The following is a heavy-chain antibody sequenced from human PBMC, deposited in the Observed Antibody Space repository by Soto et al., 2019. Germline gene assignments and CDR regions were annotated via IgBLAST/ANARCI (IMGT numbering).Heavy chain of an antibody. CDR1: GYTFTSYA. V-gene: IGHV1-3*05. CDR2: INAGNGNT. D-gene: IGHD3-22*01. CDR3: ASSYDMGRYYYGMDV. J-gene: IGHJ6*02. Sequence: QVQLVQSGAEEKKPGASVKVSCKASGYTFTSYAMHWVRQAPGQRLEWMGWINAGNGNTKYSQKFQGRVTITRDTSASTAYMELSSLRSEDTAVYYCASSYDMGRYYYGMDVWGQGTTVTVSS.